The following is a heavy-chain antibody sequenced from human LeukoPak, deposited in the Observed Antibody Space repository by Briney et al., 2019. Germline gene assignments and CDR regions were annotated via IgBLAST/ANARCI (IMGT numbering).Heavy chain of an antibody. CDR2: ISAYNGNT. CDR3: AREESEQQLVLWYYGMDV. Sequence: GASVKVSCKASGYTFTSYGISWVRQAPGQGLEWMGWISAYNGNTNYAQKLQGRVTMTTDTSTSTAYMELRSLRSDDTAVYYCAREESEQQLVLWYYGMDVWGQGTTVTVSS. CDR1: GYTFTSYG. V-gene: IGHV1-18*01. D-gene: IGHD6-13*01. J-gene: IGHJ6*02.